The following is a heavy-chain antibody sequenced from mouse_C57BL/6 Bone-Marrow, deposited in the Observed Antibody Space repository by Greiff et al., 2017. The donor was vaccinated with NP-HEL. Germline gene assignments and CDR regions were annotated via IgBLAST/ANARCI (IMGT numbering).Heavy chain of an antibody. CDR2: IHPNSGST. D-gene: IGHD3-1*01. V-gene: IGHV1-64*01. J-gene: IGHJ2*01. CDR3: ARSGLFDY. Sequence: VQLQQPGAELVKPGASVKLSCKASGYTFTSYWMHWVKQRPGQGLEWIGMIHPNSGSTNYNEKFKSKATLTVDKSSGTDYMQLSSLTSEDSAVYYCARSGLFDYWGQGTTLTVSS. CDR1: GYTFTSYW.